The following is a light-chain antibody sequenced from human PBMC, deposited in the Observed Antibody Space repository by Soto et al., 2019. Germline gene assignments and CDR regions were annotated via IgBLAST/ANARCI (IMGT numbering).Light chain of an antibody. Sequence: EIVLTQSPGTLSLSPGERATLSCRASQSVSSSYLAWYQQKPGQAPRLLIYGASSRATGIPDRFTGSGSGKDLALTIAELGPEVWAVYHCQRYKNSPLYSFGQGPKREIK. J-gene: IGKJ2*01. CDR3: QRYKNSPLYS. CDR2: GAS. V-gene: IGKV3-20*01. CDR1: QSVSSSY.